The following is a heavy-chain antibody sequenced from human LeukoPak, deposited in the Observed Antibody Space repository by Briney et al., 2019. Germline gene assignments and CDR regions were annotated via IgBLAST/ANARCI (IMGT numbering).Heavy chain of an antibody. D-gene: IGHD2-2*02. J-gene: IGHJ4*02. CDR2: VYHTGTS. V-gene: IGHV4-59*01. Sequence: PSETLSLTCTVSGDSITGYYWTWVRQPPGKGLEWIGYVYHTGTSNYNPSVRSRIPMSVDTSKNQYSMSLTSVTAADTAVYFCARALDTWSALDYWGLGTLVTVSS. CDR1: GDSITGYY. CDR3: ARALDTWSALDY.